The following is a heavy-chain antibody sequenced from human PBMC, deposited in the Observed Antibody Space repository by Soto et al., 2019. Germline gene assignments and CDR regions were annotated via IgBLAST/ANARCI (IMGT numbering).Heavy chain of an antibody. Sequence: QVQVVESGGGVVQPGRSLRLSCAASGFTFRSYAIHWVRQAPGKGLEWVAVISRDGSNKYYVDSVKGRFTISRDNSKDTVYLQMNSLRDEDSAMFYWARSRSGAVADSFDFWGQGTLVTVSS. CDR1: GFTFRSYA. D-gene: IGHD3-10*01. V-gene: IGHV3-30*04. CDR3: ARSRSGAVADSFDF. J-gene: IGHJ4*02. CDR2: ISRDGSNK.